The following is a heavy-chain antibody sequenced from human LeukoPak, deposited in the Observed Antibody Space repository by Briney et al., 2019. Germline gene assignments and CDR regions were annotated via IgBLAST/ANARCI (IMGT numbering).Heavy chain of an antibody. J-gene: IGHJ4*02. D-gene: IGHD3-22*01. CDR2: IYPGDSDT. V-gene: IGHV5-51*01. CDR3: ARDYDDSGPGFDY. Sequence: GESLKISCKGSGYSFSNYWIGWVRQLPGKGLEWMGIIYPGDSDTRYSPPFQGQVTISTDTSISTAYLQWSSLKASDTAMYFCARDYDDSGPGFDYWGQGTLVTVSS. CDR1: GYSFSNYW.